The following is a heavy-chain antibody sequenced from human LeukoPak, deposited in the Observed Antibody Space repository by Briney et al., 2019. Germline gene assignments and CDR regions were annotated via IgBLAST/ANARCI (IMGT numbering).Heavy chain of an antibody. D-gene: IGHD6-6*01. V-gene: IGHV1-69*13. J-gene: IGHJ4*02. Sequence: ASVKVSCKASGGTFSSYAISWVRQAPGQGLEWMGGIIPIFGTANYAQKFQGRVTITADESTSTAYMELSSLRSEDTAVYYCAQRSEYSSSAGGYWGQGALVTVSS. CDR2: IIPIFGTA. CDR3: AQRSEYSSSAGGY. CDR1: GGTFSSYA.